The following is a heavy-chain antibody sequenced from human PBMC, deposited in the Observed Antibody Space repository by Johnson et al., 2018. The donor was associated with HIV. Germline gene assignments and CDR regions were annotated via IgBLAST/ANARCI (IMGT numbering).Heavy chain of an antibody. Sequence: VHLVESGGGVVQPGGSLRLSCAASGFTFSSYAMHWVRQAPGKGLEWVSVISYDGSTKYYADSVKGRFTISRDNSKNTLYLQMNRRSEEDTAVYYCAGVWATRGAFDIWGQGTMVTVSS. J-gene: IGHJ3*02. CDR3: AGVWATRGAFDI. CDR2: ISYDGSTK. D-gene: IGHD3-16*01. CDR1: GFTFSSYA. V-gene: IGHV3-30-3*01.